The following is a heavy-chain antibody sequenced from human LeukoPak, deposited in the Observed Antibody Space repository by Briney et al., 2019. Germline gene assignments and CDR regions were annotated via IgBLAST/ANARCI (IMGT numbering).Heavy chain of an antibody. D-gene: IGHD6-19*01. CDR3: ARKIEVAGTAFYHYGLDV. V-gene: IGHV1-8*01. CDR2: MNPNSGNT. J-gene: IGHJ6*02. CDR1: GYTFTSYD. Sequence: ASVKVSCKASGYTFTSYDINWVRQATGQGLEWMGWMNPNSGNTGYAQKFQGRVTMTRNTSISTAYMELSSLRSEDTAVYYCARKIEVAGTAFYHYGLDVWGQGTTVTVSS.